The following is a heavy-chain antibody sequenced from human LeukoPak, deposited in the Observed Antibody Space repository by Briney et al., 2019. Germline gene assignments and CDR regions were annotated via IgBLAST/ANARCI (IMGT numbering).Heavy chain of an antibody. D-gene: IGHD2-15*01. V-gene: IGHV3-21*01. CDR3: ARAFKYCSGGSCYSSYYYYYGMDV. CDR1: GFTFSSYS. J-gene: IGHJ6*02. Sequence: PGGSLRLSCAASGFTFSSYSMNWVRQAPGKGLEWVSSISSSSSYIYYADSVKGRFTISRDNAKNSLYLQMTSLRAEDTAVYYCARAFKYCSGGSCYSSYYYYYGMDVWGQGTTVTVSS. CDR2: ISSSSSYI.